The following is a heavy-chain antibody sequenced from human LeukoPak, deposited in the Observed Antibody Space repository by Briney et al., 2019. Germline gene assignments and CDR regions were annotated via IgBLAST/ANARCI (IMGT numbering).Heavy chain of an antibody. CDR3: ARDGPRDGYNYFDY. CDR1: GFSFSSYA. CDR2: IWYDGSNK. V-gene: IGHV3-33*08. Sequence: GGSLRLSCAASGFSFSSYAMHWVRQAPGKGLEWVAVIWYDGSNKYYADSVKGRFTISRDNSKNTLYLQMNSLRAEDTAVYYCARDGPRDGYNYFDYWGQGTLVTVSS. J-gene: IGHJ4*02. D-gene: IGHD5-24*01.